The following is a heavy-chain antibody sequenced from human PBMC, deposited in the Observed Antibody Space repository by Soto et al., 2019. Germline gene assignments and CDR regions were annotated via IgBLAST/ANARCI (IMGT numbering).Heavy chain of an antibody. CDR1: GGSISSYY. CDR2: IYYSGST. V-gene: IGHV4-30-4*01. J-gene: IGHJ5*02. CDR3: ARAYYYDSSGYYRKSNWFDP. D-gene: IGHD3-22*01. Sequence: TLSLTCTVSGGSISSYYWSWIRQPPGKGLEWIGYIYYSGSTYYNPSLKSRVTISVDTSKNQFSLKLSSVTAADTAVYYCARAYYYDSSGYYRKSNWFDPWGQGTLVTVSS.